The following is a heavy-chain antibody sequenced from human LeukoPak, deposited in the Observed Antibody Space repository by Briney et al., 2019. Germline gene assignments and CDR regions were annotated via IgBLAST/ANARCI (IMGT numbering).Heavy chain of an antibody. CDR3: ARTRYDSSGYYFRPLDY. V-gene: IGHV1-8*01. J-gene: IGHJ4*02. Sequence: GASVKVSCRASGYTFTSYDINWVRQATGQGLEWMGWMNPNSGNTGYAQKFQGRVTMTRNTSISTAYMELSSLRSEDTAVYYCARTRYDSSGYYFRPLDYWGQGTLVTVSS. CDR1: GYTFTSYD. CDR2: MNPNSGNT. D-gene: IGHD3-22*01.